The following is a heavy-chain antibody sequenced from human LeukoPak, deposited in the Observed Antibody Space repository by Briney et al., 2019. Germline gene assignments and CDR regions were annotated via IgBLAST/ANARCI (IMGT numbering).Heavy chain of an antibody. D-gene: IGHD4-17*01. CDR3: ARQGNGDLYYFDY. J-gene: IGHJ4*02. CDR1: GGSISYYY. Sequence: PSETLSLTCTVSGGSISYYYWSWIRQPPGKGLEWIGYIYYSGSTKYNPSLKSQITISVDTFKNQFSLKLSSVTAADTAMYYCARQGNGDLYYFDYWGQGTLVTVSS. V-gene: IGHV4-59*08. CDR2: IYYSGST.